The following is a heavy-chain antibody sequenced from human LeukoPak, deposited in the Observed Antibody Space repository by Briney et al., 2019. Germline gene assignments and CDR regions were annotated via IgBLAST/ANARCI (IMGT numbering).Heavy chain of an antibody. V-gene: IGHV3-48*01. CDR2: IRSTSSTI. D-gene: IGHD2-2*01. Sequence: GGSLRLSCAASGFTFSNYLMNWVRRAPGKGLEWVSYIRSTSSTIYYADSVKGRFTISRDNAKNSLYLQMNSLRSDDTAVYYCARERGPVPAAMFYYYYYMDVWGKGTTVTVSS. J-gene: IGHJ6*03. CDR3: ARERGPVPAAMFYYYYYMDV. CDR1: GFTFSNYL.